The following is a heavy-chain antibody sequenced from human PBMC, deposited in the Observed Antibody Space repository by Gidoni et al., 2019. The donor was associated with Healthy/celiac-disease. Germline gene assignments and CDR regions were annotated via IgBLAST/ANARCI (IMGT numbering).Heavy chain of an antibody. J-gene: IGHJ6*02. CDR1: GFTVDDYA. CDR3: ANAAYSSSWYPSRYYYGMDV. D-gene: IGHD6-13*01. CDR2: ISWDGGST. Sequence: EVQLVESGGVVVQPGGSLRLSCAASGFTVDDYAMHWVRQAAGKGLELFSLISWDGGSTYYADSVKGRFTISRDNSKNSLYLQMNSLRAEDTALYYCANAAYSSSWYPSRYYYGMDVWGQGTTVTVSS. V-gene: IGHV3-43D*04.